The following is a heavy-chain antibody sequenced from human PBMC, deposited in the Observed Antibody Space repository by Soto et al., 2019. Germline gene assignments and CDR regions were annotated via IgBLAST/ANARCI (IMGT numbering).Heavy chain of an antibody. Sequence: QVQLVQSGTEVRKPGSSVKLSCKTSGGTFTNYDISWVRQAPGQGLEWMGGIIPLFGSPHYSPKFEGRVTITADEVSTTAHLELSSLRFADTAVYFCAWTLAFCGGNCYLPNFDTWGQGTLVIVSS. J-gene: IGHJ4*02. CDR1: GGTFTNYD. D-gene: IGHD2-21*01. CDR3: AWTLAFCGGNCYLPNFDT. CDR2: IIPLFGSP. V-gene: IGHV1-69*01.